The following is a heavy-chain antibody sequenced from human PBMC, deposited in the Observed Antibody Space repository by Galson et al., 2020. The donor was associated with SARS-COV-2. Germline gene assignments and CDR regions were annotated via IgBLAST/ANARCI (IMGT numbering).Heavy chain of an antibody. D-gene: IGHD6-19*01. Sequence: SGPTLVKPTQTLTLTCTFSGFSLSTSGVGVGWIRQPPGKALEWLALIDWDDDKRYSPSLKSRLTITKDTSKNQVVLTMTNMDPVDTATYYCAHRGIAVAGPYFDYWGQGTLVTVSS. CDR3: AHRGIAVAGPYFDY. CDR1: GFSLSTSGVG. J-gene: IGHJ4*02. CDR2: IDWDDDK. V-gene: IGHV2-5*02.